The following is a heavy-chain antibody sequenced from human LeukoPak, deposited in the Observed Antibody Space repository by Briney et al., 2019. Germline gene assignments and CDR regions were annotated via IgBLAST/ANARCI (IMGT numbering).Heavy chain of an antibody. CDR3: ARDLRDYDFWSGYSGNF. CDR1: GFTFSSYS. CDR2: ISSSSYI. J-gene: IGHJ4*02. D-gene: IGHD3-3*01. V-gene: IGHV3-21*01. Sequence: GGSLRLSCAASGFTFSSYSMNWVRQAPGKGLEWVSSISSSSYIYYADSVKGRFTISRDNAKNSLYLQMNSLRAEDTAVYYCARDLRDYDFWSGYSGNFWGQGTLVTVSS.